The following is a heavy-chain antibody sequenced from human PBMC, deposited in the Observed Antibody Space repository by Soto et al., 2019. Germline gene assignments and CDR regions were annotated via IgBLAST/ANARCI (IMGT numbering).Heavy chain of an antibody. D-gene: IGHD4-17*01. V-gene: IGHV2-26*01. CDR2: IFSNDEK. CDR3: ARIVDGDYFDY. J-gene: IGHJ4*02. Sequence: QVTLKASGPVLVKPTETLTLTCTVAGFSLSNARMGVSSIRQPPRKALELLAHIFSNDEKSYSTSLKRRLTISKDTSKSQVVLTMTNMDPVDTATYYCARIVDGDYFDYWGQGTLVTVSS. CDR1: GFSLSNARMG.